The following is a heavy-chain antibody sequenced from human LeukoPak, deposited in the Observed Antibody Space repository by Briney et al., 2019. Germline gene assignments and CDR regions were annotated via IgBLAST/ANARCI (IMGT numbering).Heavy chain of an antibody. CDR3: ARMGDIVGTTFAFDY. Sequence: SETLPLTCTVSGGSISSYYWSWIRQPPGKGLEWTGYIYYSGSTNYNPSLKSRVTISVDTSKNQFSLKLSSVTAADTAVYYCARMGDIVGTTFAFDYWGQGTLVTVSS. D-gene: IGHD1-26*01. J-gene: IGHJ4*02. V-gene: IGHV4-59*08. CDR2: IYYSGST. CDR1: GGSISSYY.